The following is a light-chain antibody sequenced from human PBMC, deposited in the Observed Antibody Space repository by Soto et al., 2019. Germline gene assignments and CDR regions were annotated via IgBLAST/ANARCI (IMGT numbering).Light chain of an antibody. CDR2: DVS. CDR1: QSLRSW. V-gene: IGKV1-5*01. CDR3: QQYNSYWT. J-gene: IGKJ1*01. Sequence: DIPMTQSPSTLSASVGDRVTITCRASQSLRSWLAWYRQKPGKAPELLIYDVSNLESGVPSRFSGSGSGTXXXXXISSLQPDDSATYYCQQYNSYWTFGQGTKVEIK.